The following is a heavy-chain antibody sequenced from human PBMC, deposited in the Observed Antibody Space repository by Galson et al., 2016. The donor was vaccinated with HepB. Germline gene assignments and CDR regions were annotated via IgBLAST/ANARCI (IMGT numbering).Heavy chain of an antibody. CDR1: GYTFTSYG. D-gene: IGHD5-18*01. CDR2: INSYNGNR. J-gene: IGHJ4*02. CDR3: ARGHTQIWTYSYGWDYFDY. Sequence: SVKVSCKASGYTFTSYGITWVRQAPGQGLEWMGWINSYNGNRNFAQNLQGRITMTTDTSTNTAYMELRCLRSDDTAVYYCARGHTQIWTYSYGWDYFDYWGQGTLVTVSS. V-gene: IGHV1-18*01.